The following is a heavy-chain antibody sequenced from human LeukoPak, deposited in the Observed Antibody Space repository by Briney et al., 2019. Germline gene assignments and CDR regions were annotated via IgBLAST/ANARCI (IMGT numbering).Heavy chain of an antibody. J-gene: IGHJ1*01. CDR2: IWYDGSNK. Sequence: GGSLRLSCAASGFTFSSYGMHWVRQAPGKGLEWVAFIWYDGSNKYDADSLKGRFTISRDNSKNTLYLQMNSLRAEDTAVYYCAKEYGKYFQHWGQGTLVTVSS. CDR3: AKEYGKYFQH. V-gene: IGHV3-30*02. CDR1: GFTFSSYG. D-gene: IGHD4-17*01.